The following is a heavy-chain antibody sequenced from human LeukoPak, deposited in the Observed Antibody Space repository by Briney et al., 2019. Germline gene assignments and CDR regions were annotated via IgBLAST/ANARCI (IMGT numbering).Heavy chain of an antibody. CDR2: IYYSGST. V-gene: IGHV4-59*11. CDR3: ARDLFGPFDY. Sequence: PSETLSLTCTVSGGSISSHYWSWIRQPPGKGLEWIGYIYYSGSTNYNPSLKSRVTISVDTSKNQFSLKLSSVTAADTAVYYCARDLFGPFDYWGQGTLVTVSS. CDR1: GGSISSHY. D-gene: IGHD3-3*01. J-gene: IGHJ4*02.